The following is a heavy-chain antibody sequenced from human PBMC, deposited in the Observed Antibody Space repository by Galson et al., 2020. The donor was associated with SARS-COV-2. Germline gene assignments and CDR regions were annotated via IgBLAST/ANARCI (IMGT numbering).Heavy chain of an antibody. V-gene: IGHV3-74*01. CDR1: GFTFSSYW. Sequence: TGGSLRLSCAASGFTFSSYWMHWVRQAPGQGLVWVSRINTDGSTTTYADSVKGRFTLSRDNAKNTLYLQMNSLRAEDTALYYCARSYYDYVWGSHTAFDLWGQGTVVTVSS. J-gene: IGHJ3*01. D-gene: IGHD3-16*01. CDR3: ARSYYDYVWGSHTAFDL. CDR2: INTDGSTT.